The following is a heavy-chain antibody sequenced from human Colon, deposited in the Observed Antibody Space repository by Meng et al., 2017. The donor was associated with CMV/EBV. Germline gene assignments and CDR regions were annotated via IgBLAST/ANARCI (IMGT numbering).Heavy chain of an antibody. CDR1: GAPITRNSYY. V-gene: IGHV4-39*07. Sequence: SGAPITRNSYYWGWVRQPPERGLEWVANIYYDGNTDFNPSLKSRVTISVDTSTKQVSLKLMSVTAADSAVYYCARYKAYGAYYFDFWGQGMLVTVSS. CDR3: ARYKAYGAYYFDF. CDR2: IYYDGNT. J-gene: IGHJ4*02. D-gene: IGHD4-17*01.